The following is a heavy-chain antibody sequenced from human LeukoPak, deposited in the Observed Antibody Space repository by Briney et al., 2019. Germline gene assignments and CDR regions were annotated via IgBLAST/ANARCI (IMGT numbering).Heavy chain of an antibody. V-gene: IGHV4-59*08. D-gene: IGHD3-9*01. J-gene: IGHJ6*02. CDR2: IYYSGST. Sequence: SETLSLTCTVSGGSISSYYWSWIRQPPGKGLEWIGYIYYSGSTNYNPSLKSRVTISVDTSKNQFSLKLSSVTAADTAVYYCATLHYDILTGYPPPYYGMDVWGQGTTVTVSS. CDR3: ATLHYDILTGYPPPYYGMDV. CDR1: GGSISSYY.